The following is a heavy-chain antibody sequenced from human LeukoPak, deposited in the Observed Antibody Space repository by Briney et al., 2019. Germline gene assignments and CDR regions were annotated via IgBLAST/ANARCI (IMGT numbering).Heavy chain of an antibody. CDR1: TGSISSGSYY. CDR2: MYYSGSI. CDR3: ARTSYFDWLGFDY. D-gene: IGHD3-9*01. J-gene: IGHJ4*02. Sequence: SETLSLTCTVSTGSISSGSYYWGWIRQPPGKGLEWIGNMYYSGSIYYNPSLKSRVTISVDTSKNQFSLKLSSVTAADTAVYYCARTSYFDWLGFDYWGQGTLVTVSS. V-gene: IGHV4-39*01.